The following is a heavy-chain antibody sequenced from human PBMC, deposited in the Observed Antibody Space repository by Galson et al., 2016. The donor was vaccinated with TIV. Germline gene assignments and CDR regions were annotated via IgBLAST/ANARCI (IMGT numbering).Heavy chain of an antibody. CDR3: ARAPGYSGYSYGYFDS. J-gene: IGHJ4*02. D-gene: IGHD5-12*01. CDR2: MYVADSDV. V-gene: IGHV5-51*03. CDR1: GSSFPNNW. Sequence: QSGAEVKKPGESLKIPCRVSGSSFPNNWIAWVREMPGKGLELMGIMYVADSDVTYSPSFEGQVTISVDESVSTAYLQWSSLEASDSAIYYCARAPGYSGYSYGYFDSWGQGTRVTVSS.